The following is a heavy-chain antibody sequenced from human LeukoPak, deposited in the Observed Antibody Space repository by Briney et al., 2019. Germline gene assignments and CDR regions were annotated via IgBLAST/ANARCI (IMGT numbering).Heavy chain of an antibody. J-gene: IGHJ4*02. CDR2: IIPIFGAA. CDR1: GGTFSSYA. CDR3: ASPLRNFDWLPPFDY. Sequence: ASVKVSCKASGGTFSSYAISWVRQAPGQGLEWMGGIIPIFGAANYAQKFQGRVTITADESTSTAYMELSSLRSEDTAVYYCASPLRNFDWLPPFDYWGQGTLVTVSS. D-gene: IGHD3-9*01. V-gene: IGHV1-69*13.